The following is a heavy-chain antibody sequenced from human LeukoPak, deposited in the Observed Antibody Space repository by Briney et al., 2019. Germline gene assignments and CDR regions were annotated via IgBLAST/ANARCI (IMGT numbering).Heavy chain of an antibody. CDR3: ARARRLLWFGEDLNWFDP. CDR1: GGSISSSSYY. CDR2: IYYSGST. J-gene: IGHJ5*02. D-gene: IGHD3-10*01. V-gene: IGHV4-39*07. Sequence: ASETLSLTCTVSGGSISSSSYYWGWIRQPPGKGLEWIGSIYYSGSTYYNPSLKSRVTISVDTSKNQFSLKLSSVTAADTAVYYCARARRLLWFGEDLNWFDPWGQGTLVTVSS.